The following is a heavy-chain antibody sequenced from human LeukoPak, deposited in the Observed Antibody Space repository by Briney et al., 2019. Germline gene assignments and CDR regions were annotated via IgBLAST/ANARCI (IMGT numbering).Heavy chain of an antibody. CDR3: ARDGGDIVVVPAAIPYYYGMDV. CDR2: ISSSSSYI. J-gene: IGHJ6*02. V-gene: IGHV3-21*01. Sequence: GGSLRLSCAASGFTFSSYSMNWVRQAPGKGLEWVSSISSSSSYIYYADSVKGRFTISRDNAKNSLYLQMSSLRAEDTAVYYCARDGGDIVVVPAAIPYYYGMDVWGQGTTVTVSS. CDR1: GFTFSSYS. D-gene: IGHD2-2*02.